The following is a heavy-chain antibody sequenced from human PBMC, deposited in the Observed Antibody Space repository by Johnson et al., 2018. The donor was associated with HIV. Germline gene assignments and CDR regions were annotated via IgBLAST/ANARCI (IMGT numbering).Heavy chain of an antibody. CDR1: GFTVRSNY. CDR3: ARSCRDGYTCNAFDI. V-gene: IGHV3-53*01. Sequence: EVQLVESGGGLIQPGGSLRLSCAASGFTVRSNYMSWFRQAPGKGLEWVSVIYSGGSKHYADSVKGRLTISRDISKNTLYLQMNSLRAEDTAVYYCARSCRDGYTCNAFDIWGQGTMVTVSS. D-gene: IGHD5-24*01. J-gene: IGHJ3*02. CDR2: IYSGGSK.